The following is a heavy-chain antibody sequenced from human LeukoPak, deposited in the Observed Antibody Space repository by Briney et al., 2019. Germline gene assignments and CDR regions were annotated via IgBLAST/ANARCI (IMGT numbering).Heavy chain of an antibody. CDR3: VSHSDPLTGYSFDY. CDR1: GFTVTSNY. D-gene: IGHD3-9*01. CDR2: IYDNGDT. Sequence: GGSLRLSCAASGFTVTSNYMTWVRQAPGKGLEWVSIIYDNGDTYYADSVKGRFTVTRDSSKNTVSLEMDSLRVDDTAVYYCVSHSDPLTGYSFDYWGQGTLVTVSS. V-gene: IGHV3-53*01. J-gene: IGHJ4*02.